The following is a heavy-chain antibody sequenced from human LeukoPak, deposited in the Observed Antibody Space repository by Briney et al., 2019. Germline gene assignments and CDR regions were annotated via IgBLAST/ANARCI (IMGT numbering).Heavy chain of an antibody. CDR2: INTDGSTT. V-gene: IGHV3-74*01. J-gene: IGHJ4*02. CDR3: AKDFSVVGATSYDY. Sequence: PGGSLRLSCAASGFTFSSYLMHWVRQAPGKGLVWVSRINTDGSTTNYADSVKGRFTISRDNSKNTLYLQMNSLRAEDTAVYFCAKDFSVVGATSYDYWGQGTLVTVSS. D-gene: IGHD1-26*01. CDR1: GFTFSSYL.